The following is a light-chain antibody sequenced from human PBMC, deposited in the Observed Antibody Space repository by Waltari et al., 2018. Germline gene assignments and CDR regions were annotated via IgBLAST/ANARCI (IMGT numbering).Light chain of an antibody. CDR1: SSDIGAYKY. CDR3: ASYAGSVVV. CDR2: EVN. Sequence: QSALTQPPSASGSPGQSVTISCTGTSSDIGAYKYVSWYRHHPGRVPALLIFEVNKRPSGVPDRFSGSKSGNRASLTVSGLQAEDEADYYWASYAGSVVVFGGGTKLTVL. J-gene: IGLJ3*02. V-gene: IGLV2-8*01.